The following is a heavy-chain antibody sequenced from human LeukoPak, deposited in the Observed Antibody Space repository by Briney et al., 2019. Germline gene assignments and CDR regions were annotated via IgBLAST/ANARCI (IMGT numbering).Heavy chain of an antibody. CDR2: IYWNSGGT. CDR1: GFTSNDHA. J-gene: IGHJ4*02. D-gene: IGHD6-13*01. V-gene: IGHV3-9*02. CDR3: ARDFFPIVDSTWYEIGY. Sequence: GRSLRLSCAASGFTSNDHAMHWIRQIPGKGLEWVSGIYWNSGGTGYADSVRGRFTISRDNSKNTLYLQMDSLRSEDTAVYYCARDFFPIVDSTWYEIGYWGQGTLVTVSS.